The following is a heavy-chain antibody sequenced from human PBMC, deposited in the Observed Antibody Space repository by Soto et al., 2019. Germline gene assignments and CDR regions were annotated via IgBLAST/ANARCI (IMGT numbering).Heavy chain of an antibody. J-gene: IGHJ4*02. V-gene: IGHV3-33*01. CDR2: IWRDGSNE. D-gene: IGHD2-2*01. Sequence: QVQLVESGGGVVQPGRSLRLSCAASRMSFSFFGIHWVRQAPGQGLEWVAAIWRDGSNENYEDSVKGRFTISRDSSKNTVYLQMNSLRVEDTAVYFCAAELSYSRSTSSRTYYFDSWGQGTLVAVSS. CDR3: AAELSYSRSTSSRTYYFDS. CDR1: RMSFSFFG.